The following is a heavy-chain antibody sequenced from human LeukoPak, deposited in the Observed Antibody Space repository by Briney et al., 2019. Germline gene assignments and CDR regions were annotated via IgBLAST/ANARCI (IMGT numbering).Heavy chain of an antibody. Sequence: GGSLRLSCAASGFTFSSYSMNWVRQAPGKGLEWVSSISSSSSYIYYADSVKGRFTISRDNAKNSLYLQMNSLRAEDTAVYYCASSFYYDSSGYYALDIWGQGTMVTVSS. CDR1: GFTFSSYS. CDR2: ISSSSSYI. D-gene: IGHD3-22*01. J-gene: IGHJ3*02. CDR3: ASSFYYDSSGYYALDI. V-gene: IGHV3-21*01.